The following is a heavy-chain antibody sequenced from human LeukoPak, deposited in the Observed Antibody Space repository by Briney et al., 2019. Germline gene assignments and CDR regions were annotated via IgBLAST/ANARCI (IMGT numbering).Heavy chain of an antibody. CDR1: GGSITSSSYY. CDR3: ARRNDYPED. Sequence: SETLSLTCTVSGGSITSSSYYWGWFRQPPGKGLEWIGEINHSGSTNYNPSLKSRVTISVDTSKNQFSLKLSSVTAADTAVYYCARRNDYPEDWGQGTLVTVSS. D-gene: IGHD4-11*01. CDR2: INHSGST. V-gene: IGHV4-39*07. J-gene: IGHJ4*02.